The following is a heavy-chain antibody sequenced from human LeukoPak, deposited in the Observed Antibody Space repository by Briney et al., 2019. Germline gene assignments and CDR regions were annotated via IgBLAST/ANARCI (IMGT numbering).Heavy chain of an antibody. D-gene: IGHD3-22*01. J-gene: IGHJ4*02. CDR3: AKDRSSAITMIVVVITVFDY. V-gene: IGHV3-23*01. CDR1: GFTFSSYA. Sequence: PGGSLRLSCAASGFTFSSYAMSWVRQAPGKGLEWVSAISGSGGSTYYADSVKGRFTISRDNSKSTLYLQMNSLRAEGTAVYYCAKDRSSAITMIVVVITVFDYWGQGTLVTVSS. CDR2: ISGSGGST.